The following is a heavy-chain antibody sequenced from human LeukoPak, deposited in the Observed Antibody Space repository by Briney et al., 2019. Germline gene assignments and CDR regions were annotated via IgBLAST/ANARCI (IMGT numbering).Heavy chain of an antibody. Sequence: KAGGSLRLSCAASGLTFSSYGMSWVRQAPGKGLEGVSAISGSGGSTYYADSVKGRFTISRDNSKNTLYLQMNSLRADDTAVYYCARRAGAYSHPYDYWGQGTLVTVSS. CDR2: ISGSGGST. J-gene: IGHJ4*02. V-gene: IGHV3-23*01. CDR3: ARRAGAYSHPYDY. D-gene: IGHD4/OR15-4a*01. CDR1: GLTFSSYG.